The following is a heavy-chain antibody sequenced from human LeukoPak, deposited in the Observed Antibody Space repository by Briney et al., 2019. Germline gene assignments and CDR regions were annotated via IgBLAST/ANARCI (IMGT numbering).Heavy chain of an antibody. CDR3: ARGIESYGDYGY. CDR1: GGSISGSY. CDR2: MYNSEST. D-gene: IGHD4-17*01. Sequence: SETLSLTCTVSGGSISGSYWSWIRQPPGKGLEWIAYMYNSESTNYNPSLKSRVTISIDTSKNQFSLKLSSLTAADAAIYYCARGIESYGDYGYWGQGILVTVSS. V-gene: IGHV4-59*01. J-gene: IGHJ4*02.